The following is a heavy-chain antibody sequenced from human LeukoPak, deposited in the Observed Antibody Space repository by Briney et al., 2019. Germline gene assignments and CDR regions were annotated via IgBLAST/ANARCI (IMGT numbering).Heavy chain of an antibody. CDR3: AGFFGDGTDYSFDY. Sequence: ASVKVSCKASGGTFSDYGISWVRQAPGQGLEYMGRIVLLLGVANYAQKFRGRVTITADKSTGTAYMELRSLRSEDTAVYYCAGFFGDGTDYSFDYWGQGTLVTVPS. D-gene: IGHD3-9*01. CDR2: IVLLLGVA. J-gene: IGHJ4*02. V-gene: IGHV1-69*04. CDR1: GGTFSDYG.